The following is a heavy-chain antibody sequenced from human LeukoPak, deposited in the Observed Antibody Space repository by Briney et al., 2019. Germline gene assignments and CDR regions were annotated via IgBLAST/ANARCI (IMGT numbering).Heavy chain of an antibody. CDR1: GFTFSSYS. CDR3: AKGDYTNLNWFDP. CDR2: ISSSSSTI. Sequence: GGSLRLSCAASGFTFSSYSMNWVRQAPGKGLEWVSYISSSSSTIYYADSVKGRFTISRDNAKNSLYLQMNSLRAEDTAVYYCAKGDYTNLNWFDPWGQGTLVTVSS. V-gene: IGHV3-48*01. D-gene: IGHD4-11*01. J-gene: IGHJ5*02.